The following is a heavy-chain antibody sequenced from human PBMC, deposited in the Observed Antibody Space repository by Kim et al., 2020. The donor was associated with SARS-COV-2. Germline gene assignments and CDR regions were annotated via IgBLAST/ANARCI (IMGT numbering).Heavy chain of an antibody. D-gene: IGHD6-13*01. Sequence: SETLSLTCTVSGGSISSYYWSWIRQPPGKGLEWIGYIYYSGSTNYNPSLKSRVTMSVDTSKNQFSLKLSSVTAADTAVYYCARGNSSFYYYYGMVVWCQGTTVTVSS. CDR1: GGSISSYY. J-gene: IGHJ6*02. CDR2: IYYSGST. CDR3: ARGNSSFYYYYGMVV. V-gene: IGHV4-59*01.